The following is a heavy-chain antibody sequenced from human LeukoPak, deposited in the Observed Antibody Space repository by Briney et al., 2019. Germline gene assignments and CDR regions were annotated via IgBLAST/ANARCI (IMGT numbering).Heavy chain of an antibody. CDR2: INTSGGST. D-gene: IGHD2-21*01. Sequence: GGSLRLPCVASGFTFRHYDMSWVRQAPGKGLEWVSSINTSGGSTYYADSLQGRFTISRDNSKNTLHLQMNNVRAEDTALYYCMKLPTMIIVIDTDFEYWGQGAQVTVSS. J-gene: IGHJ4*02. CDR1: GFTFRHYD. CDR3: MKLPTMIIVIDTDFEY. V-gene: IGHV3-23*01.